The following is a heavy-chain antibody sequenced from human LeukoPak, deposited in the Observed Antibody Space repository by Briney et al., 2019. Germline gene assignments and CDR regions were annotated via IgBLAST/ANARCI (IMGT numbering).Heavy chain of an antibody. J-gene: IGHJ5*02. V-gene: IGHV3-30*18. CDR2: ISYGGSNK. D-gene: IGHD6-19*01. CDR1: GFTFSSFA. Sequence: GRSLRLSCAASGFTFSSFAMHWVRQAPGKGLEWVAVISYGGSNKYYADSVKGRFTSSRDNSKNTLYLQMNSLRAEDTAVYYCAKSNGQWLANNWFDPWGQGTLVTVSS. CDR3: AKSNGQWLANNWFDP.